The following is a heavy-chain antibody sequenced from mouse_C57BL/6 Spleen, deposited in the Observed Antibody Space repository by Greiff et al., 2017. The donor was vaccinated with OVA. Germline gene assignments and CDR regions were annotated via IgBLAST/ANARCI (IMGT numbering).Heavy chain of an antibody. Sequence: VQLVESGPELVKPGASVKISCKASGYAFSSSWMNWVKQRPGKGLEWIGRIYPGDGDTNYNGKFKGKATLTADKSSSTAYMQLSSLTSEDSAVYFCARDYYYGSSYFDYWGQGTTLTVSS. D-gene: IGHD1-1*01. CDR2: IYPGDGDT. CDR1: GYAFSSSW. CDR3: ARDYYYGSSYFDY. V-gene: IGHV1-82*01. J-gene: IGHJ2*01.